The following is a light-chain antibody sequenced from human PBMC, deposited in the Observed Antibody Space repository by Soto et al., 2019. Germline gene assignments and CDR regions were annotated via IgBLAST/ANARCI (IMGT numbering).Light chain of an antibody. CDR1: SSDVGSYNNH. Sequence: QSALTQPASVSGSPGQSITISCTGTSSDVGSYNNHVSWYQQHPGKAPKAMIYEVNKRPSGVSNRFSGSKSGNTASLTISGLQAEDEADYYCCSYTHGNTFFGSGTKLTVL. CDR2: EVN. V-gene: IGLV2-23*02. CDR3: CSYTHGNTF. J-gene: IGLJ2*01.